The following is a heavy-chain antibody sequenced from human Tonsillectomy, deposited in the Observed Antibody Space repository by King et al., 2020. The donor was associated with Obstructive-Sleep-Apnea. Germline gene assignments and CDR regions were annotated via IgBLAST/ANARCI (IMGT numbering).Heavy chain of an antibody. D-gene: IGHD4-17*01. CDR2: ISYDGSNK. CDR1: GFTFSSYA. CDR3: ARDATTVTPYYYYGMDV. V-gene: IGHV3-30-3*01. J-gene: IGHJ6*02. Sequence: VQLVESGGGVVQPGRSLRLSCAASGFTFSSYAMHWVRQAPGKGLEWVAVISYDGSNKYYADSVKGRFTISRDNSKNTLYLKRNSLRAEDTAVYYCARDATTVTPYYYYGMDVWGQGTTVTVSS.